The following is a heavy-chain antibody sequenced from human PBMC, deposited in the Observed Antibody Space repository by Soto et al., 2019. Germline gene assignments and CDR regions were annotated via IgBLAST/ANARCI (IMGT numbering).Heavy chain of an antibody. Sequence: ASVKVSCEASGYTFTSYGISWVRQAPGQGLEWMGWISAYNGNTNYAQKLQGRVTMTTDTSTSTAYMELRSLRSDDTAVYYCARDQGAPANYDFWSGYLYYYGMDVWGQGTTVTVS. V-gene: IGHV1-18*04. CDR2: ISAYNGNT. CDR1: GYTFTSYG. CDR3: ARDQGAPANYDFWSGYLYYYGMDV. D-gene: IGHD3-3*01. J-gene: IGHJ6*02.